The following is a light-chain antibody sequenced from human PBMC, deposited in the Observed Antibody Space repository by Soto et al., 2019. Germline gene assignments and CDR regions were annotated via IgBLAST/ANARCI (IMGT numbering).Light chain of an antibody. CDR3: QQYANWPPWT. V-gene: IGKV3-15*01. Sequence: EIVMTLSPATLSVSPGERATLSCRASQSVSSNLAWYQQKPGQAPRLLIYGASTRATGIPARFSGSGSGTEFTLTISSLQSEDFAVYYCQQYANWPPWTFGQGTKVEIK. CDR1: QSVSSN. J-gene: IGKJ1*01. CDR2: GAS.